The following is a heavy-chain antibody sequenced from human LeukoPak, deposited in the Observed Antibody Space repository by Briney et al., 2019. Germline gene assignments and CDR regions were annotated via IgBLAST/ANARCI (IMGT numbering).Heavy chain of an antibody. V-gene: IGHV3-23*01. D-gene: IGHD5-18*01. CDR2: ISGSGGST. CDR1: GFTFSSYA. J-gene: IGHJ4*02. Sequence: PGGSLRLACAASGFTFSSYAMSWVRQAPGKGLEWVSAISGSGGSTYYADSVKGRFTISRDNSKNTLYLQMNSLRAGDTAVYYCAKVGGYSYGPNDYWGQGTLVTVSS. CDR3: AKVGGYSYGPNDY.